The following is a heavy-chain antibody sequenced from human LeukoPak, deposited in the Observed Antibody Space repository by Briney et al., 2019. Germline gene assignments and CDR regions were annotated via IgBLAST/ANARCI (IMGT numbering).Heavy chain of an antibody. J-gene: IGHJ6*03. CDR2: ISSSSSTI. CDR3: ARLGSYYPYYYYMDV. Sequence: GGSLRLSCAASGFTFSSYGMTWVRQAPGKGLEWVSYISSSSSTIYYADSVKGRFAISRDNAKNSLYLQLNSLRAEDTAVYYCARLGSYYPYYYYMDVWGKGTTVTISS. CDR1: GFTFSSYG. D-gene: IGHD1-26*01. V-gene: IGHV3-48*01.